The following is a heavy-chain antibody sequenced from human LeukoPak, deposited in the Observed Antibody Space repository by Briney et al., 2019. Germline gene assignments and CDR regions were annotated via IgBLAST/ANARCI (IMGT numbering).Heavy chain of an antibody. J-gene: IGHJ4*02. D-gene: IGHD2-2*01. Sequence: PGGSLRLSCAASGFSFGGYAMNWVRQAPGKGLEWVSSILGSGSSTYYADSVKGRFTNSRDNSKNTLYLQMNSLRAEDTAIYYCAKRYCGSTSCPSPFYFFDYWGQGTLVTVSS. CDR1: GFSFGGYA. CDR2: ILGSGSST. V-gene: IGHV3-23*01. CDR3: AKRYCGSTSCPSPFYFFDY.